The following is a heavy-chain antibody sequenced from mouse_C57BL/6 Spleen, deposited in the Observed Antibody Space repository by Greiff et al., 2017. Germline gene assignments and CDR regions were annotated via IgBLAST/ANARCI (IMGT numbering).Heavy chain of an antibody. D-gene: IGHD1-1*01. Sequence: QVQLQQSGPELVKPGASVKISCKASGYAFSSSWMNWVKQRPGKGLEWIGRIHPGDGDTNYNGKFKGKATLTADKSSSTAYMQLSSLTSEDSAVYFCARGDYGSSPGLAYWGQGTLVTVSA. CDR3: ARGDYGSSPGLAY. CDR2: IHPGDGDT. V-gene: IGHV1-82*01. J-gene: IGHJ3*01. CDR1: GYAFSSSW.